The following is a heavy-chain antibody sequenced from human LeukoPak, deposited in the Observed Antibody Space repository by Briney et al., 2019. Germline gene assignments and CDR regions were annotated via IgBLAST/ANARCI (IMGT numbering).Heavy chain of an antibody. Sequence: PSETLSLTCTVSGGSISSSYWSWIRQPPGKGLEWIGYIYYSGSTNYNPSLKSRVTISVDTSKNQFSLKLSSVTAAVTAVYYCARYNHDFWSGYSKWFDPWGQGTLVTVSS. CDR1: GGSISSSY. V-gene: IGHV4-59*01. CDR2: IYYSGST. D-gene: IGHD3-3*01. J-gene: IGHJ5*02. CDR3: ARYNHDFWSGYSKWFDP.